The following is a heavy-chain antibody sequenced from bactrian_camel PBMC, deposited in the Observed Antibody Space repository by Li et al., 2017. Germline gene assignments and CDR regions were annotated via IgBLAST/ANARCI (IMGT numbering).Heavy chain of an antibody. J-gene: IGHJ4*01. D-gene: IGHD4*01. V-gene: IGHV3S63*01. CDR2: IGMESGDT. Sequence: QLVESGGGSAQAGGSLRLSCVGSGSLHWDCMGWFRQAPGKEREGVAVIGMESGDTLFADSVKGRFTISRDNAKNTMYLQLNSLKTEDMAVYYCAKHSDPFYPFSEYRFWGQGTQVTVS. CDR1: GSLHWDC. CDR3: AKHSDPFYPFSEYRF.